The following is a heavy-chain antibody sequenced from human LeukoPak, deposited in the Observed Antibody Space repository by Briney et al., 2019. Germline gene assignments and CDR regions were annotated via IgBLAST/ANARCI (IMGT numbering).Heavy chain of an antibody. CDR2: ITTTGTYI. V-gene: IGHV3-21*01. CDR1: GFSFSDYN. J-gene: IGHJ4*02. D-gene: IGHD3-10*01. CDR3: AREGSGSFY. Sequence: GGSLRLSCAASGFSFSDYNMNWVRQAPGKALEWVSSITTTGTYIFYGDSVKGRFTISRDNAKNSLSLQMSSLRAEDTAVYYCAREGSGSFYWGQGTLVTVSS.